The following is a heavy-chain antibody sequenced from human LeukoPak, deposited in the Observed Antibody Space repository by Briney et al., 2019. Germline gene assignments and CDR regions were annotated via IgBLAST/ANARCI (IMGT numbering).Heavy chain of an antibody. Sequence: ASVKVSCKASGYTFTGYYMHWVRQAPGQGLEWMGWTNPNSGGTNYAQKFQGRVTMTRDTSISTAYMELSRLRSDDTAVYYCASDIDYYDSSGYQFDFWGQGTLVTVSS. CDR2: TNPNSGGT. V-gene: IGHV1-2*02. D-gene: IGHD3-22*01. CDR3: ASDIDYYDSSGYQFDF. J-gene: IGHJ4*02. CDR1: GYTFTGYY.